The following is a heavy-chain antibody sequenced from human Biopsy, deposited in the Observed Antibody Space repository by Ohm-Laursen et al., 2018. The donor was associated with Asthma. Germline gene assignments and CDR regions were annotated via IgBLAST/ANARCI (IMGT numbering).Heavy chain of an antibody. CDR3: ARGDSSGWSQYYFDY. Sequence: SLRLSCAASGFTVSRDYMFWVRQAPGKGLKWVSVIYSGGPSHTADSVRGRFTISRDYSRNTLYLQMHSLRAEDTAVYYCARGDSSGWSQYYFDYWGQGTLVTVSS. D-gene: IGHD6-19*01. CDR2: IYSGGPS. CDR1: GFTVSRDY. J-gene: IGHJ4*02. V-gene: IGHV3-53*01.